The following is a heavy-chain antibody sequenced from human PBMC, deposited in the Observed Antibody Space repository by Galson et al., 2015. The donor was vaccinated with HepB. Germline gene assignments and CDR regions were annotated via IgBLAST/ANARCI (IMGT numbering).Heavy chain of an antibody. CDR1: GFIFSGYV. V-gene: IGHV3-23*01. Sequence: SLRLSCAASGFIFSGYVMSWVRQAPGKGLEWVSVIGGRGSNSYYADSVKGRFTISRDNSKNTLYLQMNSLRAEDTAVYYCARVWSGRYFDYWGQGTLVTVSS. CDR3: ARVWSGRYFDY. D-gene: IGHD3-10*01. J-gene: IGHJ4*02. CDR2: IGGRGSNS.